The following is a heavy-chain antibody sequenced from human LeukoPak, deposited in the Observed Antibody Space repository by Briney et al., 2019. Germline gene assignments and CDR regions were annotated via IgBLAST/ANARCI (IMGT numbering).Heavy chain of an antibody. J-gene: IGHJ3*02. CDR2: IYYSGST. V-gene: IGHV4-59*11. Sequence: SETLSLTCTVSGGSISSHYWSWIRQPPGKGLEWIGYIYYSGSTNYNPSLKSRVTISVDTSKNQFSLKLSSVTAADTAVYYCARELGYCSRTSCYTDAFDIWGQGTMVTVSS. CDR3: ARELGYCSRTSCYTDAFDI. D-gene: IGHD2-2*01. CDR1: GGSISSHY.